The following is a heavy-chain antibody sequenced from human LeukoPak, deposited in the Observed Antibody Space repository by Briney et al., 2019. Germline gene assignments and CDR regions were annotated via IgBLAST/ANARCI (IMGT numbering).Heavy chain of an antibody. CDR3: ARENTAMAFDY. CDR2: IWYDGSNK. Sequence: GGSLRLSCSASGFVFSDYPLHWIRQSPGKGLEWVAVIWYDGSNKYYADSVKGRFTISRDNSKNTLYLQMNSLRAEDTAVYYCARENTAMAFDYWGQGTLVTVSS. D-gene: IGHD5-18*01. V-gene: IGHV3-33*08. CDR1: GFVFSDYP. J-gene: IGHJ4*02.